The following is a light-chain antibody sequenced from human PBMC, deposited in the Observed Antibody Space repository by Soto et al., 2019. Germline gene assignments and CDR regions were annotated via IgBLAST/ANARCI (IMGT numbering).Light chain of an antibody. Sequence: EIVLTQSPDTLSLSPGERATLSCRASQSVSSNYLAWYQQKPGQAPRLLIYGASSRATGIPDRFSGSGSGTDFTLTISRLEPEDFAVDYCQQYGTSPLYTFGQGTKLEIK. CDR3: QQYGTSPLYT. J-gene: IGKJ2*01. V-gene: IGKV3-20*01. CDR1: QSVSSNY. CDR2: GAS.